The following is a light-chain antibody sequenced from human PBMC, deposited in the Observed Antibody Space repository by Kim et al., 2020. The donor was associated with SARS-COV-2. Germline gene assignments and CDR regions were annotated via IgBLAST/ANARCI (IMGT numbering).Light chain of an antibody. J-gene: IGLJ2*01. CDR3: ATWDTSLNVGL. V-gene: IGLV1-51*01. CDR1: SSNIGNYY. CDR2: DTN. Sequence: GKKVTISCSGGSSNIGNYYVYWFQQLPGAAPRLLIYDTNKRPSGIPDRFSGSQSGTSGTLRISGLQTGDEADYYCATWDTSLNVGLFGGGTQLTVL.